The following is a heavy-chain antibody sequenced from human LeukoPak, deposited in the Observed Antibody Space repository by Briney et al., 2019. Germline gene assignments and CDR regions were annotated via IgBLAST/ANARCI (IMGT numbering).Heavy chain of an antibody. CDR3: ARGRWISGNYYNFDY. CDR2: INYSGTT. J-gene: IGHJ4*02. V-gene: IGHV4-39*07. Sequence: PSETLSLTCTVSGGSISSSSYYWGWIRQPPGKGLEWIATINYSGTTHYNPSLKSRVTMSAVTSNNQVSLKLNSVTAADTAVYHCARGRWISGNYYNFDYWGQGTLVTVSS. CDR1: GGSISSSSYY. D-gene: IGHD3-22*01.